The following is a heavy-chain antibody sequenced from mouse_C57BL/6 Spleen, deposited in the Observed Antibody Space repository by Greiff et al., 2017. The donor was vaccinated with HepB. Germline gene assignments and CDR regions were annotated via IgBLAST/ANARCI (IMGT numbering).Heavy chain of an antibody. V-gene: IGHV1-80*01. J-gene: IGHJ2*01. Sequence: VQLQQSGAELVKPGASVKISCKASGYAFSSYWINWVKQRPGKGLEWIGQIYPGDGDTNYNGKFKGKATLTADKSSSTAYMQLSSLTSEDSAVYFCANWDNYFDYWGQGTTLTVSS. CDR1: GYAFSSYW. CDR2: IYPGDGDT. D-gene: IGHD4-1*01. CDR3: ANWDNYFDY.